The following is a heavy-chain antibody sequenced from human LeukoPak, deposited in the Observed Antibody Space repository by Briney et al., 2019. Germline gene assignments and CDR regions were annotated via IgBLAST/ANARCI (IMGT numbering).Heavy chain of an antibody. CDR1: GFTFGDYA. D-gene: IGHD1-26*01. J-gene: IGHJ4*02. CDR3: TGDSGSYYGYFDY. CDR2: IRSKAYGGTT. Sequence: PGRSLRLSCTASGFTFGDYAMSWVCQAPGKGLEWVGFIRSKAYGGTTEYAASVKGRFTISRDDSKSIAYLQMNSLKTEDTAVYYCTGDSGSYYGYFDYWGQGALVTVSS. V-gene: IGHV3-49*04.